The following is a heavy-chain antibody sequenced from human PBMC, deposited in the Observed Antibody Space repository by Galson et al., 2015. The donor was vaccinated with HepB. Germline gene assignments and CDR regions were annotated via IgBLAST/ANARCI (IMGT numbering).Heavy chain of an antibody. D-gene: IGHD1-26*01. V-gene: IGHV4-59*08. CDR3: ARLPPGSAGRRGDWFDP. Sequence: SETLSLTCTVSGGSISSYYWSWIRQPPGKGLEWIGYIYYSGSTNYNPSLKSRVTISVDTSKNQFSLKLSSVTAADTAVYYCARLPPGSAGRRGDWFDPWGQGTLVTVSS. CDR2: IYYSGST. J-gene: IGHJ5*02. CDR1: GGSISSYY.